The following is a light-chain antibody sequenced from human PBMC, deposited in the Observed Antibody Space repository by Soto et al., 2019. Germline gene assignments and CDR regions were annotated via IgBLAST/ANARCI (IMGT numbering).Light chain of an antibody. J-gene: IGKJ5*01. CDR1: WGISSS. CDR2: AAS. V-gene: IGKV1-9*01. Sequence: DIQITKPPSSLSASEGARVTITCPASWGISSSLAWYQQKPGTAPQLLIYAASTLHPGVPSRFSGSGSGTEFTLTITSLQPEDFATYYCQQLNSYLITFGQGTRLEF. CDR3: QQLNSYLIT.